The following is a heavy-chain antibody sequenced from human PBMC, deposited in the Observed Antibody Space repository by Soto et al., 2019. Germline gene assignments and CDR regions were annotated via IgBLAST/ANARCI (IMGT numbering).Heavy chain of an antibody. Sequence: LRLSCAASGFTFSSYAMSWVRQAPGKGLEWVSAISGSGGSTYYADSVKGRFTISRDNSKNTLYLQMNSLRAEDTAVYYCAKDREGGQQLVPYGMDVWGQGTTVTVSS. CDR1: GFTFSSYA. CDR3: AKDREGGQQLVPYGMDV. V-gene: IGHV3-23*01. CDR2: ISGSGGST. J-gene: IGHJ6*02. D-gene: IGHD6-13*01.